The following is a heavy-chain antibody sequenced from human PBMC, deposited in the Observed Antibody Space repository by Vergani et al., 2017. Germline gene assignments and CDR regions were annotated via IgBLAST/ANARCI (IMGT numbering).Heavy chain of an antibody. CDR2: IKEDGSEK. Sequence: VQLVESGGGVVQPGGSLRLSCGASGFTFSNYGMHWVRQAPGKGLEWVAAIKEDGSEKQYVDSVKGRFTISRDNAKKSLYLQMNSLRGEDTAVYYCARGNSLGSYWGQGTLVTVSS. CDR3: ARGNSLGSY. CDR1: GFTFSNYG. V-gene: IGHV3-7*01. D-gene: IGHD1-7*01. J-gene: IGHJ4*02.